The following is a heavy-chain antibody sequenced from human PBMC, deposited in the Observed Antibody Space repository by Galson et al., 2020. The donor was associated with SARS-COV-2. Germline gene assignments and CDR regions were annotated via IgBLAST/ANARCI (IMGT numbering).Heavy chain of an antibody. V-gene: IGHV5-51*01. CDR3: ASTGSGWYEWYVDL. CDR2: IYPGDSDN. J-gene: IGHJ2*01. D-gene: IGHD6-19*01. CDR1: GYSFTSYW. Sequence: GESLKISCKGSGYSFTSYWNGWVRQMPGKGLEWMGIIYPGDSDNRYSQSFQGQVTISADKSIRTAYLQWSSLKASDTAMYYCASTGSGWYEWYVDLWGRGTLVTVSS.